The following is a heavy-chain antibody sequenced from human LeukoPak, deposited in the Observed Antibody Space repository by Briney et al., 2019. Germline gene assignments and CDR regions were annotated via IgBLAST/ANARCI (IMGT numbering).Heavy chain of an antibody. CDR1: GASLRGSY. CDR2: IDHSGRT. CDR3: AIAGNGLYFDL. J-gene: IGHJ2*01. V-gene: IGHV4-34*01. Sequence: SETLSLTCAVQGASLRGSYWSWIRQPPGKGLQWIGQIDHSGRTHSIPSLKSRVNISLDTSQSQVSLKVNSVTAADTAVYFCAIAGNGLYFDLCGRGTLVTVSS. D-gene: IGHD1-14*01.